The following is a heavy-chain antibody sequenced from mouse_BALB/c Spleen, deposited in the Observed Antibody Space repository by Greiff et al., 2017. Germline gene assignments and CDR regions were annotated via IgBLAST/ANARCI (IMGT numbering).Heavy chain of an antibody. CDR2: ISSGGSYT. J-gene: IGHJ2*01. V-gene: IGHV5-9-4*01. CDR3: ARIYDGYFFDD. D-gene: IGHD2-3*01. CDR1: GFTFSSYA. Sequence: EVKLMESGGGLVKPGGSLKLSCAASGFTFSSYAMSWVRQSPEKRLEWVAEISSGGSYTYYPDTVTGRFTISRDNAKNTLYLEMSSLRSEDTAMYYCARIYDGYFFDDWGQGTTLTVSS.